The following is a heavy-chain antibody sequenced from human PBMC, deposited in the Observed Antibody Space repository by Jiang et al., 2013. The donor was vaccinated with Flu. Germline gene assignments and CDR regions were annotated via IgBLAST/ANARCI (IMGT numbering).Heavy chain of an antibody. D-gene: IGHD2-2*01. Sequence: SLTCTVSGGSISSGDYYWSWIRQPPGKGLEWIGYIYYSGSTYYNPSLKSRVTISVDTSKNQFSLKLSSVTAADTAVYYCARRYCSSTSCYVDYWGQGTLVTVSS. J-gene: IGHJ4*02. CDR1: GGSISSGDYY. V-gene: IGHV4-30-4*01. CDR3: ARRYCSSTSCYVDY. CDR2: IYYSGST.